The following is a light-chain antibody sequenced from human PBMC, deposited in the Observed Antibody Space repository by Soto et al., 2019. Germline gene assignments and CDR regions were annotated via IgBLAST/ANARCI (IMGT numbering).Light chain of an antibody. CDR1: SSDVGGYNY. Sequence: QSVLTQPPSASGSPGQSVTISCTGTSSDVGGYNYVSWYQHHPGKAPKLMIYDASKRPSGVPDRFSGSKSGNTAPLTVSGLQAEDEADYYCSSYAGSNNYVFGTGTKVTVL. CDR2: DAS. CDR3: SSYAGSNNYV. V-gene: IGLV2-8*01. J-gene: IGLJ1*01.